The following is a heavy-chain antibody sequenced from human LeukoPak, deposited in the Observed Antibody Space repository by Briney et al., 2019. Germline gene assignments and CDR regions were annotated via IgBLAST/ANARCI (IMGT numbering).Heavy chain of an antibody. D-gene: IGHD3-10*01. J-gene: IGHJ3*02. CDR3: ARSFGSGTYSAFDI. V-gene: IGHV4-39*01. CDR1: GGSISSRSYY. Sequence: SETLSLTXSVSGGSISSRSYYWGWIRQPPGKGLERIGSFHYSGSTYYNPSLKSRVTISEDTSKNQFSLKLSSVTAADTAVYYCARSFGSGTYSAFDIWGQGTMVTVSS. CDR2: FHYSGST.